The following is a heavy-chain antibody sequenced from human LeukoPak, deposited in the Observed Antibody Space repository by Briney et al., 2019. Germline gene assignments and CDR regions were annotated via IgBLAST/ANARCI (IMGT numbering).Heavy chain of an antibody. V-gene: IGHV3-74*01. D-gene: IGHD6-19*01. J-gene: IGHJ4*02. CDR3: ARDTYTSGWYDY. CDR1: GFSFNSYW. CDR2: INSDGCST. Sequence: PGGSLRLSCAASGFSFNSYWMHWVRQAPGKGLVWVSRINSDGCSTSYADSVKGRFTISRDNAKNTLYLQMNSLRAEDTAVYYCARDTYTSGWYDYWGQGTLVTVSS.